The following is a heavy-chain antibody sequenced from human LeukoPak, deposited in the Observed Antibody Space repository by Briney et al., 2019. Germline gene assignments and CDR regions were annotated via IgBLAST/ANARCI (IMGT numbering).Heavy chain of an antibody. J-gene: IGHJ4*02. D-gene: IGHD1-26*01. V-gene: IGHV4-34*01. CDR1: GGSFSGYY. Sequence: SETLSLTCAVYGGSFSGYYWSWIRQPPGKGLEWIGEINHSGSTNYNPSLKGRVTISVDTSKNQFSLKLSSVTAADTAVYYCARHGRGMSGLLPFDYWGQGTLVTVSS. CDR3: ARHGRGMSGLLPFDY. CDR2: INHSGST.